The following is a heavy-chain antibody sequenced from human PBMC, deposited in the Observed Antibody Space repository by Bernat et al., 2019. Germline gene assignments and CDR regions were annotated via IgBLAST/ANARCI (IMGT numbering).Heavy chain of an antibody. Sequence: VQLVESGGGVVQPGGSLRLSCAASGFTFSSYEMNWVRQAPGKGLEWVSYISSSGSTIYYADSVKGRFTISRDNAKNSLYLQMNSLRAEDTAVYYCARYCSSTSCYVWEAFDIWGQGTMVTVSS. CDR1: GFTFSSYE. J-gene: IGHJ3*02. D-gene: IGHD2-2*01. CDR3: ARYCSSTSCYVWEAFDI. V-gene: IGHV3-48*03. CDR2: ISSSGSTI.